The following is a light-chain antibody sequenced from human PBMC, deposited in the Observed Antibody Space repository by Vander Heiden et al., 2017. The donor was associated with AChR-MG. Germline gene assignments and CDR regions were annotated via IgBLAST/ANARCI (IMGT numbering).Light chain of an antibody. CDR3: SSYAGSNNWV. Sequence: QSALTQPPSASGSPGQSVTISCTGTSSDVGGYNYVSWYQQHPGKAPKLMICEVSKRPSGVPDRFSGSKSGNTASLTVSGLQAEDEAYYYCSSYAGSNNWVFGGGTKLTVL. CDR1: SSDVGGYNY. V-gene: IGLV2-8*01. J-gene: IGLJ3*02. CDR2: EVS.